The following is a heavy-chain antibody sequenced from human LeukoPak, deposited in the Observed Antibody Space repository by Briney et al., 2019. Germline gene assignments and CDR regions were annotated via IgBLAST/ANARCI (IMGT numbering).Heavy chain of an antibody. CDR1: GVSISDFH. V-gene: IGHV4-59*08. CDR3: ARHVEHAAYFHH. D-gene: IGHD1/OR15-1a*01. CDR2: ITNGGDA. Sequence: PSETLSLTCTVAGVSISDFHWSWLRQSPEKGLEWIGWITNGGDANYNPSLESRLAMSAETTKSHLSLRVTSVTDADTAVYYCARHVEHAAYFHHWGQGILVTVSS. J-gene: IGHJ4*02.